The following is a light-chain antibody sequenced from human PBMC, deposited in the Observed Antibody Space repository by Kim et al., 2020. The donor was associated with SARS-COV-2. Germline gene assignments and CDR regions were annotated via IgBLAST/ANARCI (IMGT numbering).Light chain of an antibody. J-gene: IGKJ2*01. CDR3: QQYYSVPYT. CDR1: QSVSSN. Sequence: EIVMTQSPVTLSVSPGERATLSCRASQSVSSNLAWYQQTPGQAPRLLIYGASTRATGIPARFSGTGSGTEFTLTISSLQAEDVAIYYCQQYYSVPYTFGQGTKLEI. CDR2: GAS. V-gene: IGKV3-15*01.